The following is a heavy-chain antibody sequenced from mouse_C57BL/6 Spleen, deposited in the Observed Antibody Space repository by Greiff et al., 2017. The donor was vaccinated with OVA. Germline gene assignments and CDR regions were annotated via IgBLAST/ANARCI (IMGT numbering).Heavy chain of an antibody. CDR2: IRNKANGYTT. D-gene: IGHD4-1*02. V-gene: IGHV7-3*01. Sequence: EVKLMESGGGLVQPGGSLSLSCAASGFTFTDYYLSWVRQPPGTALEWFGFIRNKANGYTTEYSASVKGRFTISRDNSQSILYLQMNALRAEDSATYYCARTTGTFDDWGKGTTLTVSS. CDR3: ARTTGTFDD. CDR1: GFTFTDYY. J-gene: IGHJ2*01.